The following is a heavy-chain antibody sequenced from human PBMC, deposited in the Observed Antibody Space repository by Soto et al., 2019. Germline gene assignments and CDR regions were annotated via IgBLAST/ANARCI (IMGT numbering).Heavy chain of an antibody. J-gene: IGHJ6*03. CDR3: ARVGVVVVAATPRYYYYMDV. CDR2: IYYSGST. CDR1: GGSISSYY. Sequence: SETLSLTCTVSGGSISSYYWSWIRQPPGKGLEWIGYIYYSGSTNYNPSLKSRVTISVDTSKNQFSLKLSSVTAADTAVYYCARVGVVVVAATPRYYYYMDVWGKGTTVTVSS. D-gene: IGHD2-15*01. V-gene: IGHV4-59*01.